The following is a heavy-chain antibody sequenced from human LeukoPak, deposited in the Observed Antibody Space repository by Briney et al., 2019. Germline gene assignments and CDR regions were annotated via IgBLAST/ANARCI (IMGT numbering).Heavy chain of an antibody. D-gene: IGHD2-15*01. CDR2: MKIEGSEE. V-gene: IGHV3-7*01. CDR3: TRWARYFSSGSCYSWFDP. J-gene: IGHJ5*02. CDR1: GFTFSSYW. Sequence: GGSLRLSCVASGFTFSSYWMSWVRQAPGKGLEWVANMKIEGSEEYYVDSVKGRFTISRDNAKNSLYLQMNSLRVDDTAVYYCTRWARYFSSGSCYSWFDPWGQGTLVTVSS.